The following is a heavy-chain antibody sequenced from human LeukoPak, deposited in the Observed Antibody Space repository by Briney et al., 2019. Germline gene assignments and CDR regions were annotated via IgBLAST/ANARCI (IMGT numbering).Heavy chain of an antibody. Sequence: SETLSLTCAVSGGSISSSNWWSWVRQPPGKGLEWIGEIYHSGSTNYNPSLKSRVTISVDTSKNQFSLKLNSVTAADTAVYYCARTGTKNDYYYYYMDVWGKGTTVTISS. CDR1: GGSISSSNW. V-gene: IGHV4-4*02. CDR3: ARTGTKNDYYYYYMDV. J-gene: IGHJ6*03. CDR2: IYHSGST. D-gene: IGHD1-14*01.